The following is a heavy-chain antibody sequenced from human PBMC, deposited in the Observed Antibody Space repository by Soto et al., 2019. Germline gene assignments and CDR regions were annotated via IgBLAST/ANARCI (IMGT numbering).Heavy chain of an antibody. CDR2: ISGRDGNI. Sequence: QVQLVESGGGLVKPGGSLRLSCAGSGFTFSDSFMSWSRQTPGKGLEWLSYISGRDGNIYYADSVRGRLTISRDNAKDAVYLQMNSLRAEDTAVYYCAGDQGPNYMAVWGKGTTVTVS. CDR3: AGDQGPNYMAV. CDR1: GFTFSDSF. J-gene: IGHJ6*03. V-gene: IGHV3-11*01.